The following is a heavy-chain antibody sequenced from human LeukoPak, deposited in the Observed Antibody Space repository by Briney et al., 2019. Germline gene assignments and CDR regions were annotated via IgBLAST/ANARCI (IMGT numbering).Heavy chain of an antibody. D-gene: IGHD6-13*01. CDR3: ARDYSSSWSDYYYYYYGMDV. J-gene: IGHJ6*02. Sequence: ASVKVSCKASGYTFTGYYMHWVRQAPGRGLEWMGWISAYNGNTNYAQKLQGRVTMTTDTSTSTAYMELRSLRSDDTAVYYCARDYSSSWSDYYYYYYGMDVWGQGTTVTVSS. V-gene: IGHV1-18*04. CDR1: GYTFTGYY. CDR2: ISAYNGNT.